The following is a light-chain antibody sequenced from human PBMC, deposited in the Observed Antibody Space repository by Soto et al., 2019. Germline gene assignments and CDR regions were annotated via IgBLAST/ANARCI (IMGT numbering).Light chain of an antibody. CDR3: SSYTTTTRL. CDR2: EVS. V-gene: IGLV2-14*01. CDR1: SSDIGSNNY. Sequence: QSALTQPASVSGSPGQSITISCTGTSSDIGSNNYVSWFQQRPGKAPTLIIYEVSNRPSGVSNHFSGSKSGNTASLTISGLLPEDEAEYYCSSYTTTTRLFGGGTNLTVL. J-gene: IGLJ3*02.